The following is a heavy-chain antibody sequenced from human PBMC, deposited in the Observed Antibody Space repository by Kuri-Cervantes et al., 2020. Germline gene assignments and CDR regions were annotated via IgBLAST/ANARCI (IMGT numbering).Heavy chain of an antibody. CDR2: ISGSGGST. V-gene: IGHV3-23*01. CDR1: GFTFSSYA. Sequence: GESLKISCAASGFTFSSYAMSWVRQAPGKGLEWVSAISGSGGSTYYADSVKGRFTISRDNSKNTLYLQMNSLRAEDTAVYYCAKEPLHYDFWSGYYAGGFDYWGQGTLVTVSS. J-gene: IGHJ4*02. CDR3: AKEPLHYDFWSGYYAGGFDY. D-gene: IGHD3-3*01.